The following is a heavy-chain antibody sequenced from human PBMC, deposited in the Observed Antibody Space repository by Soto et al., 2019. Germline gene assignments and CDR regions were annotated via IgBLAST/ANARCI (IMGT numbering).Heavy chain of an antibody. J-gene: IGHJ6*02. D-gene: IGHD1-26*01. CDR2: ISGSGANT. Sequence: EVQLLESGGGLVQPGGSLRLSCAASGFTFSSYAMSWVRQAPGKGLEWVSGISGSGANTYYADSVKGRFTISRDNSKNTLSLQMNSLRAEDTAVYYGAKFIRSSGRDVWGQGTTVTVSS. CDR3: AKFIRSSGRDV. V-gene: IGHV3-23*01. CDR1: GFTFSSYA.